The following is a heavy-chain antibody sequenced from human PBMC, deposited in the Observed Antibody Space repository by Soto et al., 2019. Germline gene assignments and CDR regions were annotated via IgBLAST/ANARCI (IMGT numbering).Heavy chain of an antibody. D-gene: IGHD1-20*01. CDR3: ARDWVTGTTGSSAFDI. V-gene: IGHV4-34*01. Sequence: SETLSLTCAVYGGSFSGYYWSWIRQPPGKGLEWIGEINHSGSTNYNPSLKSRVTISVDTSKNQFSLKLSSVTAADTAVYYCARDWVTGTTGSSAFDIWGQGTMVTVSS. CDR1: GGSFSGYY. J-gene: IGHJ3*02. CDR2: INHSGST.